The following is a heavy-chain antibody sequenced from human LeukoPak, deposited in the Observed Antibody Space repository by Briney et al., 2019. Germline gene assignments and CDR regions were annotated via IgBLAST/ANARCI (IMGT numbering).Heavy chain of an antibody. CDR3: ARVSAAYHYFDY. CDR2: INPNSGGT. CDR1: GYTFTGYY. J-gene: IGHJ4*02. V-gene: IGHV1-2*02. Sequence: ASVRVSCKASGYTFTGYYMHWVRQAPGQGLEWMGWINPNSGGTNYAQKFQGRVTMTRDTSISTAYMELSRLRSDDTAVYYCARVSAAYHYFDYWGQGTLVTVSS. D-gene: IGHD6-13*01.